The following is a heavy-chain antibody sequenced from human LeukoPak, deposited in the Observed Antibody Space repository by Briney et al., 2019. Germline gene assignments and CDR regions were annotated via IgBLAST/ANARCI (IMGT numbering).Heavy chain of an antibody. J-gene: IGHJ4*02. CDR1: GYTFTSYG. V-gene: IGHV1-18*01. D-gene: IGHD2-15*01. CDR2: ISAYNGNT. CDR3: ARDRYCSGGSCYSGRAY. Sequence: ASVKVSFKASGYTFTSYGISWVRQAPGQGLEWMGWISAYNGNTNYAQKLQGRVTMTTDTSTSTAYMELGSLRSDDTAVYYCARDRYCSGGSCYSGRAYWGQGTLVTVSS.